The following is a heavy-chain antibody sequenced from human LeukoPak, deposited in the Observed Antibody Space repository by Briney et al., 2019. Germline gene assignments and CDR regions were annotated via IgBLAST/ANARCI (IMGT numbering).Heavy chain of an antibody. Sequence: GASVKVSCKASGYTFTSYGISWVRQAPGQGLEWMGWISAYNGNTNYAQKLQGRVTMTTDTSTSTAYMELRSLRSDDTAVYYCARVPPYYDDSNGYYGHFDYWGQGTLVTVSS. CDR3: ARVPPYYDDSNGYYGHFDY. CDR2: ISAYNGNT. V-gene: IGHV1-18*01. J-gene: IGHJ4*02. CDR1: GYTFTSYG. D-gene: IGHD3-22*01.